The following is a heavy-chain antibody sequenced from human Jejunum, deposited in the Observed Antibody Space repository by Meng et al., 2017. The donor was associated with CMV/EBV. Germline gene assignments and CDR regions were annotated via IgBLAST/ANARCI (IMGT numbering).Heavy chain of an antibody. J-gene: IGHJ4*02. D-gene: IGHD6-6*01. CDR1: GFRLTNYW. CDR2: INQDGRVK. CDR3: ARIGYTSSSEDF. Sequence: AYGFRLTNYWMTWVRQAPGKGLEWVANINQDGRVKYYGDSVKGRFTASRDNAKNLLYLEMNSLRAEDTAVYYCARIGYTSSSEDFWGQGTLVTVSS. V-gene: IGHV3-7*01.